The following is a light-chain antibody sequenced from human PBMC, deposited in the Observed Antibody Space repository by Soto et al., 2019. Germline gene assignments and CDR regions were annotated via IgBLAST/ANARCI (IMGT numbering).Light chain of an antibody. CDR2: RND. CDR3: AAWDDSLTGMV. CDR1: RSNIGRNF. J-gene: IGLJ2*01. V-gene: IGLV1-47*02. Sequence: QSVLTQSPSASGTPGQRVTISCSGSRSNIGRNFAYWYQQLPGAAPKLLISRNDQRPSGVPDRFSGSKSDTSASLDISGLRSEDEADYYCAAWDDSLTGMVYGGGTKLTVL.